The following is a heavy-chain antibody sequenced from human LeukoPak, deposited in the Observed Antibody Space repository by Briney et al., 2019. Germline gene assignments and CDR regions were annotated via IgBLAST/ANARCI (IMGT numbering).Heavy chain of an antibody. CDR2: INPDGSYT. CDR3: ARDLTGYNDY. Sequence: PGGSLRLSCADSGFTFSGYWMHWVRQAPGKGLVWVSRINPDGSYTSDADSVKGRFTTSRDNAKNALYLQMNSLRAEDTAVYYCARDLTGYNDYWGQGTLVTVSS. J-gene: IGHJ4*02. D-gene: IGHD3-9*01. V-gene: IGHV3-74*01. CDR1: GFTFSGYW.